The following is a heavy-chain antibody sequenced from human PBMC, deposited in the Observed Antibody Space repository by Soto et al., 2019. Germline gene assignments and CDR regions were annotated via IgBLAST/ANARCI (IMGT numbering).Heavy chain of an antibody. CDR3: AKNGRAAAMYNWCDP. V-gene: IGHV3-23*01. CDR1: GFTFSSYA. D-gene: IGHD6-13*01. CDR2: ISGSGGTT. Sequence: EVQLLESGGGLVQPGGSLRLSCTGSGFTFSSYAMNWVRQAPGKGLECVSTISGSGGTTYYADSVKGRFTISRDNSKNTLYLQRSGLRAEDTAVYYCAKNGRAAAMYNWCDPWGQGTLVTVSS. J-gene: IGHJ5*02.